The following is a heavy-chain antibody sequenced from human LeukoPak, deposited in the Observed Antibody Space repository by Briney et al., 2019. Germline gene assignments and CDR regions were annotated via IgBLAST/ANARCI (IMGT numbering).Heavy chain of an antibody. V-gene: IGHV4-61*02. CDR2: IYTSGST. CDR1: GGSISSGSYY. Sequence: PSETLSLTCTVSGGSISSGSYYCSWIRQPAGKGLEWIGRIYTSGSTNYNPSLKSRVTISVDTSKNQFSLKLSSVTAADTAVYYCARLGIAAAGTYYYYMDVWGKGTTVTVSS. J-gene: IGHJ6*03. CDR3: ARLGIAAAGTYYYYMDV. D-gene: IGHD6-13*01.